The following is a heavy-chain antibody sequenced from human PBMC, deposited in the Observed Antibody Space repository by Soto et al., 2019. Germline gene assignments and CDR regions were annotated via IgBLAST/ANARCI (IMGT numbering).Heavy chain of an antibody. D-gene: IGHD6-19*01. CDR1: GYTFTSYG. V-gene: IGHV1-18*01. CDR2: ISAYNGNT. J-gene: IGHJ4*02. Sequence: ASVKVSCKASGYTFTSYGISWVRQAPGQGLEWMGWISAYNGNTNYAQKLQGRVTMITDTSTSTAYMELRSLRSDDTAVYYCERNPYSSGWYRGLFDYWGQGTLVTVSS. CDR3: ERNPYSSGWYRGLFDY.